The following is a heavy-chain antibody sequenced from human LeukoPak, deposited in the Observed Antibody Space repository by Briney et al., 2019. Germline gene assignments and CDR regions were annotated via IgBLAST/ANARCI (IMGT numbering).Heavy chain of an antibody. D-gene: IGHD6-13*01. Sequence: GGSLRLSCAASGLTFDEFAMHWVRQAPGKGLEWVSGISWNSGDIGYADSVKGRFTISRDNAKKSLYLEMNSLRAEDTALYYCAKDSSAGSNPYFDYWGQGTPVTVSS. V-gene: IGHV3-9*01. CDR1: GLTFDEFA. CDR2: ISWNSGDI. J-gene: IGHJ4*02. CDR3: AKDSSAGSNPYFDY.